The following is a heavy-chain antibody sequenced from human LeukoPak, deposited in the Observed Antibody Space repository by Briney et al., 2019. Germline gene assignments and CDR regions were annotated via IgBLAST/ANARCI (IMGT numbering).Heavy chain of an antibody. Sequence: ASVKVSCKASGYTFTSYYMHWVRQAPGQGLEWMGIINPSGGSTSYAQKFQGRVTMTEDTSTDTAYMELSSLRPEDTAVYYCATAGGGGSYADYFDYWGQGTLVTVSS. V-gene: IGHV1-46*01. CDR3: ATAGGGGSYADYFDY. CDR2: INPSGGST. D-gene: IGHD1-26*01. CDR1: GYTFTSYY. J-gene: IGHJ4*02.